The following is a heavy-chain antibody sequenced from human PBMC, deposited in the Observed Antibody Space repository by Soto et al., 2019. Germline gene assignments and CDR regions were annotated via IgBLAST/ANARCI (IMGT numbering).Heavy chain of an antibody. D-gene: IGHD6-13*01. V-gene: IGHV5-51*01. CDR1: GYNFANYW. CDR2: IFPGDSDT. J-gene: IGHJ3*02. CDR3: AAGYTTGPDAFDI. Sequence: GESLKISCKGSGYNFANYWIGWVRQMPGKGLEWMGMIFPGDSDTKNSPSLQGQITMSVDKSDSSAYLQWRSLKASDTAMYYCAAGYTTGPDAFDIWGQGTMVTVS.